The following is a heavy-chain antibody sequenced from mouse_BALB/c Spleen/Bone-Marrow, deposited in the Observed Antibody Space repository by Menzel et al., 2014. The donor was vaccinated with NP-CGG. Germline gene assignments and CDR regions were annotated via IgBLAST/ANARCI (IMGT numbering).Heavy chain of an antibody. CDR2: ISSGGGST. D-gene: IGHD2-3*01. J-gene: IGHJ4*01. CDR3: ARHEDGYYDAMDY. V-gene: IGHV5-12-1*01. Sequence: EVQGVESGGGLVKPGGSLKLSCAASGFAFSSYDMSWVRRTPEKRLEWVAYISSGGGSTYYPDTVKGRFTISRDNAKSTLYLQMSSLKSEDTAIYYCARHEDGYYDAMDYWGQGTSVTVSS. CDR1: GFAFSSYD.